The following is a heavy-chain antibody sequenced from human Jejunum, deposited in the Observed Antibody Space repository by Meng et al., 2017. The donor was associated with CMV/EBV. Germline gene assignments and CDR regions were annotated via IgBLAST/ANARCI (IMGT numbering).Heavy chain of an antibody. J-gene: IGHJ5*02. CDR1: SGYS. Sequence: SGYSMNWVRQAPGKGLEWVSTISSSSNYIYYTDSVKGRFIISRDNAKNSLYLQMNSLRAEDTAVYYCARGGHCSSSSCSYNWFDPWGQGTLVTVSS. CDR2: ISSSSNYI. D-gene: IGHD2-15*01. V-gene: IGHV3-21*01. CDR3: ARGGHCSSSSCSYNWFDP.